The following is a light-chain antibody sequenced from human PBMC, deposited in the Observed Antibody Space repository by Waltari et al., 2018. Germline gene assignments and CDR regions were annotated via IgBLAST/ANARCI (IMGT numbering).Light chain of an antibody. V-gene: IGLV1-44*01. Sequence: QSVLTQPPSVSATPGQRVIISCSGGSSNIGSHVVNWYQQLPGAAPNLLIYSNDERPSGVPDRFSGSKSGTSASLAISGLQSDDEGGYYCATWDFSLGAPLFGGGTKVTVL. CDR1: SSNIGSHV. CDR3: ATWDFSLGAPL. CDR2: SND. J-gene: IGLJ2*01.